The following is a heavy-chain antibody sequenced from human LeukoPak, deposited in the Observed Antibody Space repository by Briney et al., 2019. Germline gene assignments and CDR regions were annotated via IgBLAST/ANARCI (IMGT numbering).Heavy chain of an antibody. CDR2: IYYTGIT. CDR3: ARGVREISWFDY. V-gene: IGHV4-59*02. Sequence: SETLSLTCTLSDGYVSSYYWTWSSQPPGKGLEWIGYIYYTGITSYNPSLKSRLTMSVDTSTNQFSLNLNSVTAADTAVYYCARGVREISWFDYWGQRTLVTVSS. D-gene: IGHD3-10*01. CDR1: DGYVSSYY. J-gene: IGHJ4*02.